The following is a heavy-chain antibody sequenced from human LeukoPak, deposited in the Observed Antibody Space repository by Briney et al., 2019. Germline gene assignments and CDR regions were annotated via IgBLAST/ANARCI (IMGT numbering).Heavy chain of an antibody. D-gene: IGHD3-3*01. CDR3: ASSPRIFWSGYPN. CDR2: IYYSGNT. Sequence: PSETLSLTCTVSGDSVNSYYWSWIRQSPGKGLEWIGNIYYSGNTNYNPSLKSRVTISVDTSKNQFSLKLSSVTAADTAVYYCASSPRIFWSGYPNWGQGTLVTVSS. V-gene: IGHV4-59*02. CDR1: GDSVNSYY. J-gene: IGHJ4*02.